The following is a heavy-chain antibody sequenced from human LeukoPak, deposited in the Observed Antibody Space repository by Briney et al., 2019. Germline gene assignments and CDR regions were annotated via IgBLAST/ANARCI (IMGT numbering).Heavy chain of an antibody. V-gene: IGHV4-4*07. Sequence: ASETLSLTCTVSGGSISSYYWSWIRQPAGKGLEWIGRIYTSGSTNYNPSLKSRVTMSVDTSKNQFSLKLSSVTAADTAVYYCARGLRYCSSTSCYLLASNWFDPWGQGTLVTVSS. J-gene: IGHJ5*02. CDR2: IYTSGST. CDR1: GGSISSYY. D-gene: IGHD2-2*01. CDR3: ARGLRYCSSTSCYLLASNWFDP.